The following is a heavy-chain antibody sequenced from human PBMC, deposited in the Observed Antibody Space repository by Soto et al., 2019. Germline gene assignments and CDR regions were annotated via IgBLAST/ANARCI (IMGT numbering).Heavy chain of an antibody. J-gene: IGHJ4*02. Sequence: PGGSLRLSCAASGFTFSSYGMHWVRQAPGKGLEWVAVIWYDGSNKYYADSVKGRFTISRDNSKNTLYLQMNSLRAEDTAVYYCARSLEWFYFDYCGQGTLVTVPQ. CDR1: GFTFSSYG. CDR3: ARSLEWFYFDY. D-gene: IGHD3-3*01. CDR2: IWYDGSNK. V-gene: IGHV3-33*01.